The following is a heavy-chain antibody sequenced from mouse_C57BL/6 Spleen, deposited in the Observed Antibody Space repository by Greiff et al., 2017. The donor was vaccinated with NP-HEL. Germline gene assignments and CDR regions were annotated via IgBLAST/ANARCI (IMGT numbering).Heavy chain of an antibody. V-gene: IGHV1-69*01. CDR3: ARSGKDYSNYDFAC. J-gene: IGHJ3*01. Sequence: QVQLQQPGAELVMPGASVKLSCKASGYTFTSYWMHWVKQRPGQGLEWIGEIDPSDSYTNYNQKFKGKSTLTVDKSSSTAYMQLSSLTSEDSAVYYCARSGKDYSNYDFACWGQGTLVTVSA. D-gene: IGHD2-5*01. CDR1: GYTFTSYW. CDR2: IDPSDSYT.